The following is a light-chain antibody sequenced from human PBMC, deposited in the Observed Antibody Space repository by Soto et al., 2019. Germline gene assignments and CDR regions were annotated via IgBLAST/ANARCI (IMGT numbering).Light chain of an antibody. J-gene: IGLJ1*01. CDR3: QTWGTGPFV. CDR1: SGHSSYA. Sequence: QLVLTQSPSASASLGASVKLTCTLSSGHSSYAIAWYQQQPEKGPRYLMKLNSDGSHSKGDGIPDRFSGSSSGAERYLTISSLQSEDEADYYCQTWGTGPFVFGTGTKVTVL. CDR2: LNSDGSH. V-gene: IGLV4-69*01.